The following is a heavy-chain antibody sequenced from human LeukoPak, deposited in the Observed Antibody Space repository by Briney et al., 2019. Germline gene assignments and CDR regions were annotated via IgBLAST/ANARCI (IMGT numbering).Heavy chain of an antibody. CDR2: IKQDGSEK. Sequence: GGSLRLSCAASGFTFSTYWMSWVRQAPGAGLEWVANIKQDGSEKSYVDSVKGRFTISRDNSKTTLYLQMNSLSAEDTAVYYCAKDVPTAYFDYWGQGTLVTVSS. CDR1: GFTFSTYW. J-gene: IGHJ4*02. V-gene: IGHV3-7*01. D-gene: IGHD2-2*01. CDR3: AKDVPTAYFDY.